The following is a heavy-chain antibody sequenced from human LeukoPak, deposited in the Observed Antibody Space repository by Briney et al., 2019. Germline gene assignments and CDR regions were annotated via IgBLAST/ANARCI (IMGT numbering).Heavy chain of an antibody. D-gene: IGHD1-26*01. CDR3: AKDRSIGTYYTFDS. CDR2: VSGSGAIA. J-gene: IGHJ4*02. CDR1: GFTFSNYA. V-gene: IGHV3-23*01. Sequence: GSLRLSCAASGFTFSNYAMTWVRQAPEKGLEWVSAVSGSGAIAYYTDSVKGRFTISRDNSKNTLYLQMSSLTAKDTAVYYCAKDRSIGTYYTFDSWGQGTLVTVSS.